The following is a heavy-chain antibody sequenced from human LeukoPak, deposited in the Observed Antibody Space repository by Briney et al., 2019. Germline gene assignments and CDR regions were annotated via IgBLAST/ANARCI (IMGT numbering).Heavy chain of an antibody. V-gene: IGHV3-23*01. D-gene: IGHD1-26*01. CDR2: ISASGGRT. Sequence: GGSLRLSCAASGFTFSNYAMNWVRQAPGKGLEWVSAISASGGRTYYADSVKGRFTISRDNSKNTLYLQMNSLRAEDTAVYYCAKGRGWEASYYYYYMDVWGKGTTVTISS. CDR1: GFTFSNYA. J-gene: IGHJ6*03. CDR3: AKGRGWEASYYYYYMDV.